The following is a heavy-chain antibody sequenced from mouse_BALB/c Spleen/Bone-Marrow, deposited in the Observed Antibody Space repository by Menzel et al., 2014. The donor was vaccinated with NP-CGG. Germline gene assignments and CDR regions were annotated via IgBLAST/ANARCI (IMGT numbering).Heavy chain of an antibody. Sequence: VQLKQSGPELVKPGASVKIPCKASGYTFTDYNMDWVKQSHGKSLEWIGDINPNNGGTIYNQKFKGKATLTVDKSSSTASMELRSLTSEDTAVYYCARGYGGSLGYFDYWGQGTTLTVSS. CDR2: INPNNGGT. D-gene: IGHD2-14*01. CDR3: ARGYGGSLGYFDY. CDR1: GYTFTDYN. V-gene: IGHV1-18*01. J-gene: IGHJ2*01.